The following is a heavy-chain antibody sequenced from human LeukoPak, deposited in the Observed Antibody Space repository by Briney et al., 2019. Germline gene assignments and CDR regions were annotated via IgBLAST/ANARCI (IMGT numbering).Heavy chain of an antibody. CDR2: INHSGST. D-gene: IGHD6-13*01. CDR1: GGSFSGYY. J-gene: IGHJ6*02. CDR3: ASRSSWYAMDV. Sequence: SETLSLTCAVYGGSFSGYYWSWMRQPPAKGLEWIGEINHSGSTNYNPSLKSRVTISVDTSKNQFSLKLSSVAAADTAVYYCASRSSWYAMDVWGQGTTVTVSS. V-gene: IGHV4-34*01.